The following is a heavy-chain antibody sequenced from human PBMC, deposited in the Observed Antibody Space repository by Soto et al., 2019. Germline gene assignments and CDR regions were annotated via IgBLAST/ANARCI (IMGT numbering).Heavy chain of an antibody. CDR1: GGSVSSGSYY. V-gene: IGHV4-61*01. CDR3: ARDIYGSGTNWFDP. CDR2: IYYSGST. J-gene: IGHJ5*02. Sequence: SETLSLTCTVSGGSVSSGSYYWSWIRQPPGKGLEWIGYIYYSGSTNYNPSLKSRVTISVDTSKNQFSLKLSSVTAADTAVYYCARDIYGSGTNWFDPWGQGTLVTVSS. D-gene: IGHD3-10*01.